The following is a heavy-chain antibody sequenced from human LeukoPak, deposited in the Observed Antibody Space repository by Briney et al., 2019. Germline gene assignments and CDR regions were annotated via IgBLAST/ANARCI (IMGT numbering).Heavy chain of an antibody. V-gene: IGHV4-59*08. Sequence: SETLSLTCTVSAGSMSPFYWSWIRQPPGKGLEWIGYIYFRGTTNYNPSLKSRVTISIDTSKNQFSLKLSSVTAADTAVYYCARRRGYGIDYWGQGTLVTVSS. J-gene: IGHJ4*02. CDR1: AGSMSPFY. CDR2: IYFRGTT. CDR3: ARRRGYGIDY. D-gene: IGHD5-12*01.